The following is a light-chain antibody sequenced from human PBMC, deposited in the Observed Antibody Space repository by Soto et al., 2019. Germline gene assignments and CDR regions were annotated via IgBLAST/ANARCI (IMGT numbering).Light chain of an antibody. J-gene: IGKJ2*01. CDR3: QQYDNFPYT. CDR1: QDIKNP. V-gene: IGKV1-33*01. CDR2: DAS. Sequence: DIQMTQSPSSLSTSVGDRVTIACQASQDIKNPLHWYQQKPGEAPKLLIYDASKLKTGVPSRFSGSGSGTDFTFSITSLQPEDIATYYCQQYDNFPYTFGQGTKLQI.